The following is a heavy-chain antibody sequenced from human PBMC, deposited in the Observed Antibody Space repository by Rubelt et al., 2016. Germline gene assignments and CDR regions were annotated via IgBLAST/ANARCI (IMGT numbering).Heavy chain of an antibody. J-gene: IGHJ5*02. V-gene: IGHV1-18*01. D-gene: IGHD3-3*01. Sequence: QVQLVQSGAEVKKPGASVKVSCKASGYTFTSYGISWVRQAPGQGLEWMGWISAYNGNTKYSQKFQGRVTITADESTSTAYMELSGLRSEDTAVYYCATGGDFGVVIPNWFDPWGQGTLVTVSS. CDR1: GYTFTSYG. CDR3: ATGGDFGVVIPNWFDP. CDR2: ISAYNGNT.